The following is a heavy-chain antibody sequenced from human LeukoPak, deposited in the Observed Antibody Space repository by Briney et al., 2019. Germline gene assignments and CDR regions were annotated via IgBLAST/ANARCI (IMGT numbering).Heavy chain of an antibody. CDR1: GYTFTSYD. CDR3: AREFRIEGGYSYGSVDDAFDI. V-gene: IGHV1-8*01. Sequence: ASVKVSCKASGYTFTSYDINWVRQATGQGLEWMGWMNPNSGNTGYAQKFQGRVTMTRNTSISTAYMELSSLRSEDTAVYYCAREFRIEGGYSYGSVDDAFDIWGQGTMVTVSS. D-gene: IGHD5-18*01. CDR2: MNPNSGNT. J-gene: IGHJ3*02.